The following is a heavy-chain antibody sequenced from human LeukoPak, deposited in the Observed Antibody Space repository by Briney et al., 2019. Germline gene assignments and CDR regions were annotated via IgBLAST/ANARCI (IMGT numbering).Heavy chain of an antibody. Sequence: PGGSLRLSCTASGFTFSDYGIHWVRQAPGKGLEWVTFISYDGSNKYYVDSVKGRFTISRDNSKNTLYLQMNSLRAEDTAVYYCAKGAYYYDSSGQYYFDYWRQGTLVTVSS. J-gene: IGHJ4*02. CDR3: AKGAYYYDSSGQYYFDY. CDR1: GFTFSDYG. V-gene: IGHV3-30*18. D-gene: IGHD3-22*01. CDR2: ISYDGSNK.